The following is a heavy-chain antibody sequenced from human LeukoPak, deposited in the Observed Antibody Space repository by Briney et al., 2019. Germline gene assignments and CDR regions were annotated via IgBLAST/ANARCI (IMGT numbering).Heavy chain of an antibody. D-gene: IGHD3/OR15-3a*01. CDR2: IYYSGST. J-gene: IGHJ4*02. V-gene: IGHV4-39*01. CDR3: ARQTGSGLFILP. Sequence: SETLSLTCTVSGGSISSSSYYWGWIRQPPGKGLEWIGSIYYSGSTYYNPSLKSPVTISINTSKNQFSLKLSSVTAADTDVYYCARQTGSGLFILPGGQGTLVTVSS. CDR1: GGSISSSSYY.